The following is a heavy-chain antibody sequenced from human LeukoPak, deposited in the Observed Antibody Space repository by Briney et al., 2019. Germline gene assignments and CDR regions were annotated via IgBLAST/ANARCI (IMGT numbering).Heavy chain of an antibody. D-gene: IGHD2-2*01. Sequence: SQTLSLTCTVSGGSISSGGYHWSCIRQPPGKGLEWIGYIYYSGSTYYNPSLKSRVTISVDTSKNQFSLKLSSVTAADTAVYYCARRGRPVVVPAAKTYYFDYWGQGTLVTVSS. CDR3: ARRGRPVVVPAAKTYYFDY. CDR2: IYYSGST. J-gene: IGHJ4*02. V-gene: IGHV4-30-2*03. CDR1: GGSISSGGYH.